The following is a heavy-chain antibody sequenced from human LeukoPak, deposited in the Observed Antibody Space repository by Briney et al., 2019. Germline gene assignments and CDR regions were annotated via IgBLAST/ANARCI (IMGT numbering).Heavy chain of an antibody. D-gene: IGHD3-9*01. Sequence: PGGSLRLSCAASGFTFSSYGMHWVRQAPGKGLEWVAFIRYDGSNKYYADSVKGRFTISRDNSKNTLYLQMNSLRAEATAVYYCAKGEGLRYFDWFDYWGQGTLVTVS. CDR2: IRYDGSNK. CDR1: GFTFSSYG. CDR3: AKGEGLRYFDWFDY. V-gene: IGHV3-30*02. J-gene: IGHJ4*02.